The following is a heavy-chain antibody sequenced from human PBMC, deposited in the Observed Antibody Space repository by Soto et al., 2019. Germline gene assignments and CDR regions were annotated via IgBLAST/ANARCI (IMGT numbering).Heavy chain of an antibody. CDR1: GYSISSSNW. J-gene: IGHJ4*02. V-gene: IGHV4-28*01. D-gene: IGHD1-26*01. Sequence: QVQLQESGPGLVKPSDTLSLTCAVSGYSISSSNWWGWIRQPPGKGLEWIGYIYYSGTTYYNPSLKSRVTMSVDTSKTQFALKLTSVTAVDTGVYYCARREIEGPIDCWGQGTLVTVSS. CDR2: IYYSGTT. CDR3: ARREIEGPIDC.